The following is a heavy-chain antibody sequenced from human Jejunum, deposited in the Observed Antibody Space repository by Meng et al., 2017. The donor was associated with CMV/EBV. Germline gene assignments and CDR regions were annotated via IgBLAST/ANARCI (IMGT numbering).Heavy chain of an antibody. D-gene: IGHD2-21*01. CDR1: GFIFSDYA. CDR3: AKGQGFHPPYYFDY. V-gene: IGHV3-23*01. Sequence: EVQLLGSGGGLVQPGGSLGLSCAASGFIFSDYAMSWVRQAPGKGLEWVSTILKSGDSTYHADSVRGRFTISRDNSKSTLYLQMNCLRDDDTAIYYCAKGQGFHPPYYFDYWGQGTLVTVSS. J-gene: IGHJ4*02. CDR2: ILKSGDST.